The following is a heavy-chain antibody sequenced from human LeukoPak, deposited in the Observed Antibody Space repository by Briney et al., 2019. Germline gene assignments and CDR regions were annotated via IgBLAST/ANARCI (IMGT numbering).Heavy chain of an antibody. J-gene: IGHJ4*02. Sequence: ASVKVSCKASGYTFTSYYMHWVRQAPGQGLEWMGIINPSGGSTNYAQKFQGRVTMTTDTSTTTAYMELRSLKSDDTAVYYCASYGNARSLDHWGQGTLVTVSS. V-gene: IGHV1-46*01. CDR2: INPSGGST. D-gene: IGHD3-10*01. CDR3: ASYGNARSLDH. CDR1: GYTFTSYY.